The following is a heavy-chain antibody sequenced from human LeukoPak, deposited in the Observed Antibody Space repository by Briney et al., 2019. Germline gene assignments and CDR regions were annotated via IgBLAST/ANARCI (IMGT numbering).Heavy chain of an antibody. J-gene: IGHJ4*02. CDR3: VKESIGGDY. V-gene: IGHV3-30*02. Sequence: GGTLRLSCAASGFTFSNYGMHWVRQAPGKGLEWVAFIRNDGGEEYYADSVEGRFTISRDNSKNTVSLQMNSLRVEDTAVYYCVKESIGGDYWGQGTLVTVCS. CDR2: IRNDGGEE. D-gene: IGHD2-15*01. CDR1: GFTFSNYG.